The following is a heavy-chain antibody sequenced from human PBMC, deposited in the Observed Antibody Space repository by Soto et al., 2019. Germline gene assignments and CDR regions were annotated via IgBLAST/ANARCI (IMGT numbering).Heavy chain of an antibody. CDR2: IYYSGST. V-gene: IGHV4-61*01. CDR1: GGSVSSGSYY. D-gene: IGHD3-16*01. Sequence: QVQLQESGPGLVKPSETLSLTCTVSGGSVSSGSYYWSWIRQPPGKGLEWIGYIYYSGSTNYNPSLKSRVPISVDTSKNQFSLKLSSVTAADTAVYYCAGAGGDDFDYWGQGTLVTVSS. CDR3: AGAGGDDFDY. J-gene: IGHJ4*02.